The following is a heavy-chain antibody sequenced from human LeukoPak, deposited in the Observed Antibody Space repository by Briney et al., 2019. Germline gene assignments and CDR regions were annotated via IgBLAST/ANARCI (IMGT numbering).Heavy chain of an antibody. V-gene: IGHV3-7*01. J-gene: IGHJ3*02. CDR1: GFTFSSYW. D-gene: IGHD6-13*01. Sequence: GGSLRLSCAASGFTFSSYWMSRVRQAPGKGLEWVANIKQDGSEKYYVDSVKGRFTISRDNAKNSLYLQMNSLRAEDTAVYYCARDEIPGIAAAGGAVAFDIWGQGTMVTVSS. CDR2: IKQDGSEK. CDR3: ARDEIPGIAAAGGAVAFDI.